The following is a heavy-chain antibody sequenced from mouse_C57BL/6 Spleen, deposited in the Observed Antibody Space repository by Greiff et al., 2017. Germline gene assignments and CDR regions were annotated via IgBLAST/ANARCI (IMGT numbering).Heavy chain of an antibody. V-gene: IGHV1-69*01. CDR2: IDPSDSYT. Sequence: VQLQQPGAELVMPGASVKLSCKASGYTFTSYWMHWVQQRPGQGLEWIGEIDPSDSYTNYNQKFKGKSTLTVDKASSTAYMQLSSLTSEDSAVYYCARGGDSSGFYYFDYWGQGTTLTVSS. J-gene: IGHJ2*01. D-gene: IGHD3-2*02. CDR3: ARGGDSSGFYYFDY. CDR1: GYTFTSYW.